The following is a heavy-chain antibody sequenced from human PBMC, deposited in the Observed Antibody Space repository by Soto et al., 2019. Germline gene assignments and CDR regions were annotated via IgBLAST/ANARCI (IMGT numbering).Heavy chain of an antibody. V-gene: IGHV3-30*18. Sequence: PGGSLRLSCAASGFTFSSYGMHWVRQAPGKGLEWVAVISYDGSNKYYADSVKGRFTISRDNSKNTLYLQMNSLRAEDTAVYYCAKNYYDSRPLYYFDYWGQGTLVTGSS. CDR2: ISYDGSNK. CDR3: AKNYYDSRPLYYFDY. J-gene: IGHJ4*02. D-gene: IGHD3-22*01. CDR1: GFTFSSYG.